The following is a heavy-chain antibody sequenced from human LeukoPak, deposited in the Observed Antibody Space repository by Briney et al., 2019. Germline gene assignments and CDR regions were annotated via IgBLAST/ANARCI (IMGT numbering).Heavy chain of an antibody. CDR2: IYYSGST. J-gene: IGHJ4*02. D-gene: IGHD4/OR15-4a*01. Sequence: SETLSLTCTVSGGSISSYYWSWIRQPPGKGLEWIGYIYYSGSTNYNPSLKSRVTTSVDTSKNQFSLKLSSVTAADTAVYYCARDRTIDYFDYWGQGTLVTVSS. CDR3: ARDRTIDYFDY. V-gene: IGHV4-59*01. CDR1: GGSISSYY.